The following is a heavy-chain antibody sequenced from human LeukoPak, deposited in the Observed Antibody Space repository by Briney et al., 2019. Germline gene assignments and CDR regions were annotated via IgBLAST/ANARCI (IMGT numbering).Heavy chain of an antibody. CDR1: GYTFTSYG. J-gene: IGHJ4*02. Sequence: GASVKVSCKASGYTFTSYGISWVRQAPGQGLEWMGWISAYNGNTNYAQKLQGRVTMTTDTSTSTAYMELRSLRSDGTAVYYCARVVEYYDSSGYLDYWGQGTLVTVSS. CDR3: ARVVEYYDSSGYLDY. V-gene: IGHV1-18*01. D-gene: IGHD3-22*01. CDR2: ISAYNGNT.